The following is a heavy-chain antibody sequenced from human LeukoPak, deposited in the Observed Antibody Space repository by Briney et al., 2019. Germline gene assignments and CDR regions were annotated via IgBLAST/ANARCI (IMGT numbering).Heavy chain of an antibody. V-gene: IGHV3-21*01. D-gene: IGHD1-26*01. CDR2: ISSSSSYI. Sequence: GGSLRFSCAASGFTFSSYSMNWVRQAPGKGLEWVSSISSSSSYIYYADSVKGRFTISRDNAKNSLYLQMNSLRAEDTAVYYCARVMWELRYYFDYWGQGTLVTVSS. J-gene: IGHJ4*02. CDR1: GFTFSSYS. CDR3: ARVMWELRYYFDY.